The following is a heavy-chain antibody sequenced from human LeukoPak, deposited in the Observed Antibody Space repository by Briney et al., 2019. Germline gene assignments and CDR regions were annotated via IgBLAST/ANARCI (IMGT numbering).Heavy chain of an antibody. CDR2: INHSGST. CDR3: ARGSPRWDGYYYCGMDV. V-gene: IGHV4-34*01. D-gene: IGHD5-24*01. J-gene: IGHJ6*02. Sequence: SETLSLTCAVYGGSLSGYYWSWIRQPPGKGLEWIGEINHSGSTNYNPSLKSRVTISVDTSKNQFSLKLSSVTTADTAVYYCARGSPRWDGYYYCGMDVWGQGTTVTVSS. CDR1: GGSLSGYY.